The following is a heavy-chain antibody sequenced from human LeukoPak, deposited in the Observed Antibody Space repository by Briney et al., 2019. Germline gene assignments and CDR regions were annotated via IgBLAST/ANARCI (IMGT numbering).Heavy chain of an antibody. CDR1: GFTFSSYA. CDR2: ISGSGGST. J-gene: IGHJ4*02. CDR3: AKDKSDCGGDCYPQNCFDY. Sequence: GGSLRLSCAASGFTFSSYAMSWVRQAPGKGLEWVSAISGSGGSTYYADSVKGRFTISRDNSKNTLYLQMDSLRAEDTAVYYCAKDKSDCGGDCYPQNCFDYWGQGTLVTVSS. D-gene: IGHD2-21*02. V-gene: IGHV3-23*01.